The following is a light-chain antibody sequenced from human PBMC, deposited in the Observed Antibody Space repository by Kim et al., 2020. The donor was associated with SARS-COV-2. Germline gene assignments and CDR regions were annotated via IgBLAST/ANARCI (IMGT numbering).Light chain of an antibody. J-gene: IGKJ2*01. CDR2: LGS. Sequence: EPASISCRFSRSLLHSNGYNYLDWYLQKPGQSPQLLIYLGSNRASGVPDRFSGSGSGPDFTLKISRVEAEDVGVYYCMQALQTPRTFGQGTKLEI. V-gene: IGKV2-28*01. CDR3: MQALQTPRT. CDR1: RSLLHSNGYNY.